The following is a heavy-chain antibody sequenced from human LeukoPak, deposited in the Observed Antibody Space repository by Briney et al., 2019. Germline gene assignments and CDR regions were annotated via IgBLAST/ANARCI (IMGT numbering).Heavy chain of an antibody. CDR2: IYPGDSDT. Sequence: GESLKISCKGSGYSFTSHWIGWVRQMPGKGLEWMGIIYPGDSDTRYSPSFQGQVTISADKSISTAYRQWSSLKASDTAMYYCARRYYYDSSGYYGAFDIWGQGTMVTVSS. V-gene: IGHV5-51*01. D-gene: IGHD3-22*01. CDR1: GYSFTSHW. CDR3: ARRYYYDSSGYYGAFDI. J-gene: IGHJ3*02.